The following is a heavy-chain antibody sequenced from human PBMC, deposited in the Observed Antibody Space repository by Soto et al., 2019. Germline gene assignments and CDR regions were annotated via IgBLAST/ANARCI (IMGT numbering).Heavy chain of an antibody. CDR1: GGSFSGYY. CDR3: ARGYGRHFDH. J-gene: IGHJ4*02. D-gene: IGHD3-10*01. CDR2: INHSGST. V-gene: IGHV4-34*01. Sequence: SETLSLTCDVDGGSFSGYYWNWIRQPPGKGLEWIGEINHSGSTNYNPSLKSRVTISVDTSKNQFSLKLSSVTAADTAVYYCARGYGRHFDHWGPGNLVTVPS.